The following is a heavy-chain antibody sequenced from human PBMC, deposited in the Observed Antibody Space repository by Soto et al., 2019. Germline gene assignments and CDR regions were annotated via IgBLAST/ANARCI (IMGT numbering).Heavy chain of an antibody. D-gene: IGHD3-16*01. CDR1: GGAISSSSYY. CDR3: ARGGTAWVGNDAFDI. J-gene: IGHJ3*02. CDR2: IYYSGST. Sequence: SETLSLTCTVSGGAISSSSYYWGWIRQPPGKGLEWIGSIYYSGSTYYNPSLKSRVAISVDTSKNQFSLKLSSVTAADTAVYYCARGGTAWVGNDAFDIWGQGTMVTVSS. V-gene: IGHV4-39*01.